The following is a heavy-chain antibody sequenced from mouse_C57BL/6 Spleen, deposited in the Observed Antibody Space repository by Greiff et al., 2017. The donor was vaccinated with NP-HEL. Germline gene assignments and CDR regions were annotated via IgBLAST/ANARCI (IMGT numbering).Heavy chain of an antibody. CDR2: IRLKSDNYAT. D-gene: IGHD5-1-1*01. CDR1: GFTFSNYW. Sequence: DVMLVESGGGLVQPGGSMKLSCVASGFTFSNYWMNWVRQSPEKGLEWVAQIRLKSDNYATHYAESVKGRFTISRDDSKSSVYLQMNNLRAEDTGIYYCTGGILPYLYAMDYWGQGTSVTVSS. CDR3: TGGILPYLYAMDY. V-gene: IGHV6-3*01. J-gene: IGHJ4*01.